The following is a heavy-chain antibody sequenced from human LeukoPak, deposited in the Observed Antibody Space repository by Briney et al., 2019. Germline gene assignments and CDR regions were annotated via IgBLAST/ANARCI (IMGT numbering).Heavy chain of an antibody. D-gene: IGHD3-9*01. CDR2: ISSSSSYI. Sequence: GGSLRLSCAASGFTFSSYSMNWVRQAPGKVLEWVSSISSSSSYIYYADSVKGRFTISRDNAKKSLSPQMNGLRAEDTAVYYCARGYYDILTGYYLGAFDIWGQGTMVTVSS. CDR1: GFTFSSYS. J-gene: IGHJ3*02. V-gene: IGHV3-21*01. CDR3: ARGYYDILTGYYLGAFDI.